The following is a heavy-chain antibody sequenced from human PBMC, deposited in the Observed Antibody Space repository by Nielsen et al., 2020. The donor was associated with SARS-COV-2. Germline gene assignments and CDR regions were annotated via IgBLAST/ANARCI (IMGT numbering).Heavy chain of an antibody. CDR3: ATYYDILTGPRPTER. J-gene: IGHJ4*02. CDR2: IIPIFGTA. CDR1: GGTFSSYA. Sequence: SVKVSCKASGGTFSSYAISWVRQAPGQGLEWMGGIIPIFGTASYAQKFQGRVTITADESTSTAYMELSSLRSEDTAVYYCATYYDILTGPRPTERWGQGTLVTVSS. D-gene: IGHD3-9*01. V-gene: IGHV1-69*13.